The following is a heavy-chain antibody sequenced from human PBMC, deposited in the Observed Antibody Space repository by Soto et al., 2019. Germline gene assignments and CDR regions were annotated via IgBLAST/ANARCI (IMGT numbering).Heavy chain of an antibody. J-gene: IGHJ4*02. D-gene: IGHD3-16*02. V-gene: IGHV3-48*03. CDR1: GFTFRSYD. Sequence: GGSLRLSCAASGFTFRSYDMNWVRQAPGGGLEWVSYISSSGSTIYYADSVKGRFTISRDNAKNSLYLQMNSLRAEDTAVYYCARNYDHVWGSYRSQPIFDYWGQGTLVTVSS. CDR2: ISSSGSTI. CDR3: ARNYDHVWGSYRSQPIFDY.